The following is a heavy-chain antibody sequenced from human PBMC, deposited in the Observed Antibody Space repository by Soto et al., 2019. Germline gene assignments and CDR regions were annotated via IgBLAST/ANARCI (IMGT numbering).Heavy chain of an antibody. D-gene: IGHD6-13*01. V-gene: IGHV3-33*01. CDR3: ARPTFAIATAGPGDY. CDR1: RFTFSSYA. CDR2: IDYDGSNK. Sequence: QVQLVESGGGVVQPGRSLRLYCAASRFTFSSYAMHWVRQATGKGLEWVAIIDYDGSNKYYADSVKGRFTISRDNSKNTLYLQMNSLRAEDTAVYYGARPTFAIATAGPGDYWGQGTLVTVSS. J-gene: IGHJ4*02.